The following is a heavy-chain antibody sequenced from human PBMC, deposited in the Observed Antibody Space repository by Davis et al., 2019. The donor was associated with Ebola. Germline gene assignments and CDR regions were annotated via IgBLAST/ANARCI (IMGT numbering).Heavy chain of an antibody. J-gene: IGHJ5*02. D-gene: IGHD6-19*01. CDR2: IIPIVGIA. Sequence: SVKVSCKASGGTFSSYVISWVRQAPGQGLEWMGRIIPIVGIANYAQKFQGRVTITADKSTSTAYMELRSLRSDDTAVYYCARLYSSGWTRFNWFDPWGQGTLVTVSS. V-gene: IGHV1-69*04. CDR1: GGTFSSYV. CDR3: ARLYSSGWTRFNWFDP.